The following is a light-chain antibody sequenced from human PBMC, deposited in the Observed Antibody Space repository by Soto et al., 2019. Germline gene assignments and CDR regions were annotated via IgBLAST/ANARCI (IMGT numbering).Light chain of an antibody. V-gene: IGKV1-5*03. Sequence: DIQMTQSPSTLSASVGDRVTITCRASQSISSWLAWYQQKPGKAPKLLIYKASSLESGVPSRFSGSGSGTDFTLTISSLQPDDSATYYCQQYYTDSYTFGQGTNLEIK. CDR1: QSISSW. CDR3: QQYYTDSYT. J-gene: IGKJ2*01. CDR2: KAS.